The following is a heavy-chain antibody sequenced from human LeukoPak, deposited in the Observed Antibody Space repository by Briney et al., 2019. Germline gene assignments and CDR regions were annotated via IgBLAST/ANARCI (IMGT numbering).Heavy chain of an antibody. D-gene: IGHD1-26*01. Sequence: GGSLRLSCAASGFTFSSYGMHWVRQAPGKGLEWVSAISGSGGSTYYADSVKGRFTISRDNSKNTLYLQMNSLRAEDTAVYYCAKDPYSGSYSHWFDPWGQGTLVTVSS. CDR2: ISGSGGST. V-gene: IGHV3-23*01. CDR1: GFTFSSYG. J-gene: IGHJ5*02. CDR3: AKDPYSGSYSHWFDP.